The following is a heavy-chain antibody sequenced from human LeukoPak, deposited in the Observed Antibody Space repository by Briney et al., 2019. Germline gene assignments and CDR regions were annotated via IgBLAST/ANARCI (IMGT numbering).Heavy chain of an antibody. CDR1: GGSISSGDYY. CDR2: IYYSGST. D-gene: IGHD3-22*01. Sequence: SETLSLTCTVSGGSISSGDYYWSWIRQPPGKGLEWIGYIYYSGSTYYNPSLKSRVTISVDTSKNQFSLQLSSVTAADTAVYYCARQEPAVTYYYDSSGYYYAAFDIWGQGTMVTVSS. J-gene: IGHJ3*02. V-gene: IGHV4-30-4*01. CDR3: ARQEPAVTYYYDSSGYYYAAFDI.